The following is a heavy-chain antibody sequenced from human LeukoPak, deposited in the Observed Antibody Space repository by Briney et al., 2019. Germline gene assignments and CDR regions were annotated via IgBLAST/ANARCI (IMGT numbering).Heavy chain of an antibody. Sequence: GGSLRLSCAASGFTFSSYSMSWVRQAPGKGLEWVSYISSSSSTIYYADSVKGRFTISRDNAKNSLYLQMNSLRAEDTAVYYCARVPPAVVDAFDIWGQGTMVTVSS. V-gene: IGHV3-48*01. CDR3: ARVPPAVVDAFDI. D-gene: IGHD6-19*01. J-gene: IGHJ3*02. CDR1: GFTFSSYS. CDR2: ISSSSSTI.